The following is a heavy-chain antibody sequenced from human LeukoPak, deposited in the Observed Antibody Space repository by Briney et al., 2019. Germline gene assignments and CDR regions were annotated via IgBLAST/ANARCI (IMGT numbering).Heavy chain of an antibody. CDR2: IYTSGST. CDR1: GGSISSGSYY. V-gene: IGHV4-61*02. D-gene: IGHD4-17*01. Sequence: PSQTLSLTCTVSGGSISSGSYYWSWIRQPAGKGLEWIGRIYTSGSTNYNPSLKSRVTISVDTSKNQFSLKPSSVTAADTAVYYCARGSDYGDYVPYYFDYWGQGTLVTVSS. CDR3: ARGSDYGDYVPYYFDY. J-gene: IGHJ4*02.